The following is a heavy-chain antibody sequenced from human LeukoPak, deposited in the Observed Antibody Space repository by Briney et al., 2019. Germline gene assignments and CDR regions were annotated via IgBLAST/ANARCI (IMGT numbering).Heavy chain of an antibody. Sequence: SSVKVSCKASGYTFTGYYMHWVRQAPGQGLEWMGSIIPILGIANYAQKFQGRVTITADKSTSTAYMELSSLRSEDTAVYYCARTDGYCSSTSCFNDAFDIWGQGTMVTVSS. CDR1: GYTFTGYY. D-gene: IGHD2-2*01. CDR2: IIPILGIA. V-gene: IGHV1-69*02. J-gene: IGHJ3*02. CDR3: ARTDGYCSSTSCFNDAFDI.